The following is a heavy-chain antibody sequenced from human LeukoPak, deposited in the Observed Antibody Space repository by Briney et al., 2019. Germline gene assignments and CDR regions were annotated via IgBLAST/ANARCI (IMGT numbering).Heavy chain of an antibody. CDR1: GFSFSNHW. CDR2: INLDGSER. D-gene: IGHD2-21*02. Sequence: GGSLRLSCVASGFSFSNHWMSWVRQAPGKGLEWVANINLDGSERNYGVSAKGRFTISRDNSKNALFVQMNNLKGDDTAVYYCAKDNDGGNSPTLADAFDIWGQGTMVTVSS. V-gene: IGHV3-7*01. J-gene: IGHJ3*02. CDR3: AKDNDGGNSPTLADAFDI.